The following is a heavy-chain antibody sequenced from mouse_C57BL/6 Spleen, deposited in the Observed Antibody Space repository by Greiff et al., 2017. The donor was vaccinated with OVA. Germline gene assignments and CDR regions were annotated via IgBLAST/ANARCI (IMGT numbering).Heavy chain of an antibody. V-gene: IGHV3-6*01. CDR2: ISSAGSH. J-gene: IGHJ1*03. D-gene: IGHD4-1*01. Sequence: EVKLQESGPGLVKPSQSLSLTCSVTGYSITSGYYWNWIRQFPGHKLEWMGYISSAGSHNYNPSLKNRISITRDTSKIQVFLKLNSVTTEDTATYYCARETGFPDWYFDVWGTGTTVTVSS. CDR3: ARETGFPDWYFDV. CDR1: GYSITSGYY.